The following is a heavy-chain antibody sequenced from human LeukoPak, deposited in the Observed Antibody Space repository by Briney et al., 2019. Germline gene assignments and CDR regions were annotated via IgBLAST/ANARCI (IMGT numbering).Heavy chain of an antibody. CDR2: IYYSGST. CDR1: GGSISSSSYY. J-gene: IGHJ4*02. CDR3: AARTERATFDY. V-gene: IGHV4-39*01. D-gene: IGHD5-24*01. Sequence: SETLSLTCTVSGGSISSSSYYWGWIRQPPGKGLEWIGSIYYSGSTYYNPSLKSRVTISVDTSKNQFSLKLSSVSAADTAVYYCAARTERATFDYGGEGTLVTVSS.